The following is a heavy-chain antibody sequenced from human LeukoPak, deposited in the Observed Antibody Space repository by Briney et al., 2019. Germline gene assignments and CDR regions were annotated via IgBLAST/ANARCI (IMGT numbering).Heavy chain of an antibody. CDR2: LPPDELDI. CDR1: GFTFTNYW. V-gene: IGHV3-74*01. Sequence: GGSLRLSCAASGFTFTNYWMHWVRQAPGMGLVWVSRLPPDELDIIYADSVKGRFTVSRDNAKNTVYLQMNSLRAEDTAVYYCARDKAQGDISGSIFKDWGRGTLAIVSS. D-gene: IGHD3-10*01. CDR3: ARDKAQGDISGSIFKD. J-gene: IGHJ4*02.